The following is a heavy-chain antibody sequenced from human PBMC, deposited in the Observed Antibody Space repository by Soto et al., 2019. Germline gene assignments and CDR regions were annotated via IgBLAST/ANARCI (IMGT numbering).Heavy chain of an antibody. J-gene: IGHJ3*02. Sequence: GGSLRLSCAASGFTFSSYSMNWVRQAPGKGLEWLSYISSTSSTIYYADSVEGRFTISRDNAKNSLFLQMNNLRDEDTAVYYCARERITMIVNHDAFDIWGQGTMVTVSS. CDR3: ARERITMIVNHDAFDI. CDR2: ISSTSSTI. V-gene: IGHV3-48*02. CDR1: GFTFSSYS. D-gene: IGHD3-22*01.